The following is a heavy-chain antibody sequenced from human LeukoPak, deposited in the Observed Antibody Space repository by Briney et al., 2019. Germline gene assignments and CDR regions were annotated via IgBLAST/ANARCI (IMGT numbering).Heavy chain of an antibody. CDR3: AKGSRIFSWFDP. J-gene: IGHJ5*02. D-gene: IGHD2-15*01. Sequence: GGSLRLSCAASGFTFSSYAMSWVRQAPGKGLEWASAISGSGGSTYYADSVKGRFTISRDNSKNTLYLQMNSLRAEDTAVYYCAKGSRIFSWFDPWGQGTLVTVSS. CDR1: GFTFSSYA. V-gene: IGHV3-23*01. CDR2: ISGSGGST.